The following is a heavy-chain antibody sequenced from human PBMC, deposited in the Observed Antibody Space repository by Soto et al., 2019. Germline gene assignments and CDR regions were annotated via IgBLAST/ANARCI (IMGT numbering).Heavy chain of an antibody. CDR2: ISAYNGNT. CDR3: ARIVTSSGSYHYYGMAG. D-gene: IGHD6-19*01. J-gene: IGHJ6*02. Sequence: ASVKVSCKASGYTFTSYGISWVRQAPGQGLEWMGWISAYNGNTNYAQKLQGRVTMTTDTSTSTAYMELRSLRSDDTAVYYCARIVTSSGSYHYYGMAGWGQGTTVPV. V-gene: IGHV1-18*01. CDR1: GYTFTSYG.